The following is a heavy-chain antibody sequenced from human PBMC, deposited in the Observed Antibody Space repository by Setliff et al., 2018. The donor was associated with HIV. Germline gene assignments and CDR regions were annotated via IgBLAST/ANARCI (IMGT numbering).Heavy chain of an antibody. Sequence: SETLSLTCAVSGYSISSGYYWGWIRQPPGEGLEWTGSVSPGGTTYYNPSLKSRVTISVDTSQNQVSLKLTSVTAADTAVYYCAKAAPGSIPGFPEYFHHWGQGTLVTVSS. V-gene: IGHV4-38-2*01. J-gene: IGHJ1*01. CDR1: GYSISSGYY. D-gene: IGHD6-13*01. CDR2: VSPGGTT. CDR3: AKAAPGSIPGFPEYFHH.